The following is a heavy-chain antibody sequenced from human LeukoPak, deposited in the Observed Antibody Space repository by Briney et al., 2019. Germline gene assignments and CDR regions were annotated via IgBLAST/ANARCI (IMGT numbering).Heavy chain of an antibody. Sequence: QTGGSLRLSCAASGFTFDDYAMHWVRQAPGKGLEWVAFIRYDGSNKYYADSVKGRFTISRDNSKNTLYLQMNSLRAEDTAVYYCAKAFWSGPVDAFDIWGQGTMVTVSS. CDR1: GFTFDDYA. CDR3: AKAFWSGPVDAFDI. V-gene: IGHV3-30*02. D-gene: IGHD3-3*01. CDR2: IRYDGSNK. J-gene: IGHJ3*02.